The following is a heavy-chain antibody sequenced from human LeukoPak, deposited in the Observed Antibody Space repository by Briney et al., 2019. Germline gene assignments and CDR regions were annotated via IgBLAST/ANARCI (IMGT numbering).Heavy chain of an antibody. CDR3: ARDLNSNYYYGMDV. CDR2: INPNSGGT. D-gene: IGHD4-11*01. CDR1: GYTFTGYY. J-gene: IGHJ6*02. Sequence: GASVKVSCKASGYTFTGYYMHWVRQAPGQGLEWMGWINPNSGGTNHAQKFQGWVTMTRDTSISTAYMELSRLRSDDTAVYYCARDLNSNYYYGMDVWGQGTTVTVSS. V-gene: IGHV1-2*04.